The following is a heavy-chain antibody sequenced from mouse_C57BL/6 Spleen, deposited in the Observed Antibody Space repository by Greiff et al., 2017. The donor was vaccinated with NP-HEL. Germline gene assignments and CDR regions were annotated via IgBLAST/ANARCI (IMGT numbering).Heavy chain of an antibody. J-gene: IGHJ3*01. D-gene: IGHD2-4*01. V-gene: IGHV1-69*01. CDR2: IDPSDSYT. CDR1: GYTFTSYW. Sequence: QVQLQQPGAELVMPGASVKLSCKASGYTFTSYWMHWVKQRPGQGLEWIGEIDPSDSYTNYNQKFKGKSTLTVDQSSSTAYMQLSSLTSEDSAVYYCAIYDYDIAYWGQGTLVTVSA. CDR3: AIYDYDIAY.